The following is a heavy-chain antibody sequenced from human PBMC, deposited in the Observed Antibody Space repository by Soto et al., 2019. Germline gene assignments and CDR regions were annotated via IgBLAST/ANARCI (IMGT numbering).Heavy chain of an antibody. Sequence: QVQLVESGGGVVQPGRSLSLSCAASGFTFSSYGMHWVRQAPGKGLEWVAVVSYDGNNEYYADSVKDRFTISRDNSKNTLYLQMTILRAEDTAMYSCAKTITTPAVSSYSRDSTGRGAVIDYWGQGTLVIVSS. V-gene: IGHV3-30*18. D-gene: IGHD3-3*01. CDR2: VSYDGNNE. J-gene: IGHJ4*02. CDR1: GFTFSSYG. CDR3: AKTITTPAVSSYSRDSTGRGAVIDY.